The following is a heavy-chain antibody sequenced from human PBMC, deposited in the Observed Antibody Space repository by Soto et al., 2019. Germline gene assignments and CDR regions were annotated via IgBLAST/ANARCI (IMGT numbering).Heavy chain of an antibody. CDR3: AKERRYSSDALDL. J-gene: IGHJ3*01. D-gene: IGHD5-18*01. Sequence: QVQLVESGGGVVQPGRSLTLSCDASGFTFNFYGMHWVRQAPGKGLEWVAVISYDGSDKYYADSVRGRFTISRDNTKNTVWLQMNSLRGEDTAVYYCAKERRYSSDALDLWGQGTLVTVSS. V-gene: IGHV3-30*18. CDR1: GFTFNFYG. CDR2: ISYDGSDK.